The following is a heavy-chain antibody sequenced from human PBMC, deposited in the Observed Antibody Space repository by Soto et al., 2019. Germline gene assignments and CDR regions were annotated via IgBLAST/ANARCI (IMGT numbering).Heavy chain of an antibody. V-gene: IGHV4-39*01. CDR1: GGSISSGGYY. Sequence: SETLSLTCTVSGGSISSGGYYWSWIRQHPGKGLEWIGYIYYSGSTYYNPSLKSRVTISVDTSKNQFSLKLSSVTAADTAVYYCARHNQNYDFWSGYYAPYYYYMDVWGKGTTVTVSS. J-gene: IGHJ6*03. CDR3: ARHNQNYDFWSGYYAPYYYYMDV. CDR2: IYYSGST. D-gene: IGHD3-3*01.